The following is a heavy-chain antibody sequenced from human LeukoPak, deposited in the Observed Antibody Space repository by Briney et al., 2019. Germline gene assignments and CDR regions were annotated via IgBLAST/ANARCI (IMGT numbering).Heavy chain of an antibody. CDR1: GFTFSSYA. Sequence: ASLRLSCAASGFTFSSYAMSWVRQAPGKGLEWIGRIYTSGSTNYNPSLKSRVTMSVDTSKNQFSLKLSSVTAADTAVYYCARSLSSGWYEGYYFDYWGQGTLVTVSS. CDR3: ARSLSSGWYEGYYFDY. CDR2: IYTSGST. D-gene: IGHD6-19*01. J-gene: IGHJ4*02. V-gene: IGHV4-59*10.